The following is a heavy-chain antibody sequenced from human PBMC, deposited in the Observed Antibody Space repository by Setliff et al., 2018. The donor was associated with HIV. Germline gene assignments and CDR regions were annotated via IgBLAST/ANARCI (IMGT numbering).Heavy chain of an antibody. Sequence: SVKVSCKSSGGTFSRHTISWVRQAPGQGLEWMGGIIPIFGTTNYAQNFQGRVSITADASTSTAYMELSSLRSEDTATYYCAIYYYFYLDVWGKGTPVTVSS. CDR1: GGTFSRHT. V-gene: IGHV1-69*13. CDR2: IIPIFGTT. CDR3: AIYYYFYLDV. J-gene: IGHJ6*03.